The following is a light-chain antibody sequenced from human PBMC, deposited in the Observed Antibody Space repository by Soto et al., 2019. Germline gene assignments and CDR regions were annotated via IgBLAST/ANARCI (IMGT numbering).Light chain of an antibody. V-gene: IGKV3-11*01. J-gene: IGKJ3*01. CDR1: QSVSSY. CDR2: DAS. Sequence: EIVLTQSPATLSLSPGERATLSCRASQSVSSYLAWYQQKPGQAPRLLISDASNRATGIPARFSGSGSGTDFTLTISSLEPEDFAVYYCQHRSNWLFTFGPGTKVDIK. CDR3: QHRSNWLFT.